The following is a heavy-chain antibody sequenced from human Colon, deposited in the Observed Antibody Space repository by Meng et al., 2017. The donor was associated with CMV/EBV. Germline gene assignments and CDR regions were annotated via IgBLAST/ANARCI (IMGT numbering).Heavy chain of an antibody. J-gene: IGHJ4*02. V-gene: IGHV3-33*06. CDR1: GFTSRRHG. CDR3: AKGMSFGVDPFDS. Sequence: GFTSRRHGRHWGREPGGRGLEWVAAVWFDSSKTYYEDSAKSRFTISRDNSNNTVDLQMNSMRADDTAVYYCAKGMSFGVDPFDSWGQGTLVTVSS. CDR2: VWFDSSKT. D-gene: IGHD3-10*01.